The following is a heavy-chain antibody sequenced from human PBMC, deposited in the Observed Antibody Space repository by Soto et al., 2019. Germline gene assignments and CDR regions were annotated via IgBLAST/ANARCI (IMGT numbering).Heavy chain of an antibody. J-gene: IGHJ5*02. V-gene: IGHV1-2*02. Sequence: ASVKVSCIAYGYTFTGYFIHRVRQAPGQGLEWMGWINPNSGATKYAQKFQGRVTMTRDTSISTAYMELTLLRSDDTAIYYCARGGGTILAPLPWGEGTLVTVSS. D-gene: IGHD3-3*01. CDR2: INPNSGAT. CDR1: GYTFTGYF. CDR3: ARGGGTILAPLP.